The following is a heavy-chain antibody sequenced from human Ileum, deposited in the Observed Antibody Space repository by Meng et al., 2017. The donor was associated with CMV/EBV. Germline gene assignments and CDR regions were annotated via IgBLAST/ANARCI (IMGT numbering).Heavy chain of an antibody. CDR3: TRKQGGVSGADV. J-gene: IGHJ6*02. D-gene: IGHD2-15*01. Sequence: ASVKVSCKASGYTFTSYGIGWVRQAPGQGLEWMGWISIHNGNTKYAQNFQGRVTMTTDTFTSTAYMELRSLRSDDTAVYYCTRKQGGVSGADVWGQGTSATFPS. CDR1: GYTFTSYG. CDR2: ISIHNGNT. V-gene: IGHV1-18*01.